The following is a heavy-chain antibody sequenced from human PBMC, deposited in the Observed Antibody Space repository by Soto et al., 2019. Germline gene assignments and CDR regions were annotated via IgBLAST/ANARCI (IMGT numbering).Heavy chain of an antibody. V-gene: IGHV1-8*01. CDR3: ARAKYTLRYFEWLTKYYYYGMYX. Sequence: VSVKVSCKAPGYTFTSYDINWVRQATGQGLEWRGCMNPNSGNTGYAQKFQGRVTMTRNTSISTAYMELSSLRSEDTAVYYCARAKYTLRYFEWLTKYYYYGMYXWGQGTTLTVS. D-gene: IGHD3-9*01. CDR2: MNPNSGNT. CDR1: GYTFTSYD. J-gene: IGHJ6*02.